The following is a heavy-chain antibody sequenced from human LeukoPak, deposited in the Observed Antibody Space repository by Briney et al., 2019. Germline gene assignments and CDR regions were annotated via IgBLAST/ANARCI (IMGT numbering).Heavy chain of an antibody. CDR2: ISGSGVTT. CDR3: ARKKCGGDCNSFNWFDP. V-gene: IGHV3-23*01. Sequence: GGSLRLSCAASGFTSSNYGMSWVRQAPGKGLEWVSGISGSGVTTYYADSVKGRFTISRDNSKNTVYLQMDSLRAEDTAVYYCARKKCGGDCNSFNWFDPWGQGTLVTVSS. D-gene: IGHD2-21*02. CDR1: GFTSSNYG. J-gene: IGHJ5*02.